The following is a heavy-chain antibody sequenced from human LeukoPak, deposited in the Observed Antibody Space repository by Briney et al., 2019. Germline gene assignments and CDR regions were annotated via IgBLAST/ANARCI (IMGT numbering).Heavy chain of an antibody. CDR2: ITSSGSAI. D-gene: IGHD5-12*01. CDR1: GFTFSDYY. CDR3: ASDIVATSGDY. J-gene: IGHJ4*02. Sequence: PGGSLRLSCAASGFTFSDYYMSWIRQAPGKAREWVAYITSSGSAIYYADSVKGRFTISRDNAKNSLYLQMNGLTADDTAIYYCASDIVATSGDYWGQGTLVTVSS. V-gene: IGHV3-11*01.